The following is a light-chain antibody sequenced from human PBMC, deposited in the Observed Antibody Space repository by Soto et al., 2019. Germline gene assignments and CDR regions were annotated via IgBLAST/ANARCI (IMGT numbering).Light chain of an antibody. Sequence: DVRMTQSPSSLSASVGDTITITCRASRTINTYLNWYQQKPGKAPKLLIYDASNLETGVPSRFSGSGSGTDFNLTISSLQPEDIATYSCQQYDSLPRTFGQGTKVEIK. V-gene: IGKV1-33*01. CDR2: DAS. CDR1: RTINTY. J-gene: IGKJ1*01. CDR3: QQYDSLPRT.